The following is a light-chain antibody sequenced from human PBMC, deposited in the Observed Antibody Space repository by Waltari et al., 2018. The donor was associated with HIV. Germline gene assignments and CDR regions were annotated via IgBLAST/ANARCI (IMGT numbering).Light chain of an antibody. J-gene: IGKJ4*01. CDR1: QSLSSN. CDR2: GES. Sequence: ELVMTQSPATLSVSPGERATLPCRASQSLSSNLAWYQQKPGQAPRLLIYGESTRATGIPARFSGSGSGTEFTLTISSLQSEDFAVYYCQQYTNWPLTFGGGTKVEIK. CDR3: QQYTNWPLT. V-gene: IGKV3-15*01.